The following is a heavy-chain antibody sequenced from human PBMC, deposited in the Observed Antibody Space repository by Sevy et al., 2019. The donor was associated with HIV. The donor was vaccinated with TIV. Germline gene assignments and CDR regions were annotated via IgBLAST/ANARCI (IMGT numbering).Heavy chain of an antibody. CDR3: AKDQRLQTTDYYYGMDV. CDR1: GFTFSSYG. Sequence: GGSLRLSCAASGFTFSSYGMHWVRHAPGKGLEWVAFIRYDGSNKYYADSVKGRFTISRDNSKNTLYLQMNSLRAEDTAVYYCAKDQRLQTTDYYYGMDVWGQGTTVTVSS. V-gene: IGHV3-30*02. D-gene: IGHD4-4*01. J-gene: IGHJ6*02. CDR2: IRYDGSNK.